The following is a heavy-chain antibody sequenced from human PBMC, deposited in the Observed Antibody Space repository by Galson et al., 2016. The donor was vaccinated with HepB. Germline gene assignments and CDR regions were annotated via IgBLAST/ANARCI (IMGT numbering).Heavy chain of an antibody. CDR2: ISTDGSST. Sequence: SLRLSCATSGFTFSSYWVHWVRQAPGKGLMWVSRISTDGSSTNYADSVKGRFTISRDNAQNTLYLQVNSLRAEDTAVYYCGRTPICPRCHFDSWGQGTLVTVSS. D-gene: IGHD2-15*01. V-gene: IGHV3-74*01. CDR1: GFTFSSYW. J-gene: IGHJ4*02. CDR3: GRTPICPRCHFDS.